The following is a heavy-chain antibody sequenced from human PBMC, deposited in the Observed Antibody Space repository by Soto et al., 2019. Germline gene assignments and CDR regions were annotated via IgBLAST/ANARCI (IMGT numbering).Heavy chain of an antibody. CDR2: IKEDGSVK. D-gene: IGHD3-10*01. CDR1: GFTFSSYW. CDR3: VTPKRGSSFDN. Sequence: PGGSLRLSCAASGFTFSSYWMSWVRQAPGKGLEWVAIIKEDGSVKYYVDSVKGRFTISRDNARNSLYLQMNSLRAEDTAVYYCVTPKRGSSFDNWGQGTLVTVSS. J-gene: IGHJ4*02. V-gene: IGHV3-7*05.